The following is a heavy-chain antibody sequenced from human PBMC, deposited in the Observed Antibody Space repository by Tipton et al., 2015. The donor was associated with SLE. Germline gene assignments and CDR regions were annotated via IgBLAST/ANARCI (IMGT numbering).Heavy chain of an antibody. CDR1: AGSISGHY. CDR2: LYYSGIT. CDR3: ARGHPGNSFDY. Sequence: TLSLTCTVSAGSISGHYWSWMRQPPGKGLEWIGYLYYSGITFYNASPQTRVTISLDTSKNQLSLSLTSVTAADTAMYYCARGHPGNSFDYWGQGTLVTVSS. V-gene: IGHV4-59*08. J-gene: IGHJ4*02.